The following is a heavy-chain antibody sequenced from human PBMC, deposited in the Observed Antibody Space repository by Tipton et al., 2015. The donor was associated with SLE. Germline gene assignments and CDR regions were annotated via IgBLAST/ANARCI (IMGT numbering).Heavy chain of an antibody. D-gene: IGHD2-21*01. CDR1: GYSISSGYY. J-gene: IGHJ4*02. CDR2: IYHSGST. V-gene: IGHV4-38-2*02. CDR3: AREIGLYCGGDCYPRDY. Sequence: TLSLTCTVSGYSISSGYYWGWIRQHPGKGLEWIGSIYHSGSTYYNPSLKIRVTISVDTAKNQFSLKLSSVTAADTAVYYCAREIGLYCGGDCYPRDYWGQGTLVTVSS.